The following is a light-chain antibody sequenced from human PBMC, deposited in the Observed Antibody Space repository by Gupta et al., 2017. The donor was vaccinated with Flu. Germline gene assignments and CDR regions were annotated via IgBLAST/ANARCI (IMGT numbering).Light chain of an antibody. V-gene: IGLV1-44*01. CDR2: TNN. CDR3: AAWDDSLNGYV. J-gene: IGLJ1*01. Sequence: QSVLTQPPSASETPGQRVTISCSGSSSNIGSNTVNWYQQLPGTAPKVLIYTNNQRPSGVPDRFSGSKSGTSASLAIRGLQSEDEADYYCAAWDDSLNGYVFGTGTKVTVL. CDR1: SSNIGSNT.